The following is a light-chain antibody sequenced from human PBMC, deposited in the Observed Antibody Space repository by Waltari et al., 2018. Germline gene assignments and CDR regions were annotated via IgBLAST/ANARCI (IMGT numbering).Light chain of an antibody. CDR2: EGS. V-gene: IGLV2-23*01. CDR1: SSDVGSYNL. Sequence: QSALTQPASVSGSPGQSITISCTGTSSDVGSYNLVSWYQQHPGKAPQLMIYEGSKRPSGVSNRFSGSKSGYTASLTISGLQAEDEADYYCCSYAGSSTVVFGGGTKLTVL. J-gene: IGLJ2*01. CDR3: CSYAGSSTVV.